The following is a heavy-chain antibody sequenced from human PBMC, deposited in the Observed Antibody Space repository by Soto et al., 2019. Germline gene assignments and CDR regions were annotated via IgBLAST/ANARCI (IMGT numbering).Heavy chain of an antibody. CDR3: AKDITILGVVIRRRTGGYGMDV. Sequence: GGSLRLSCAASGFTFSSYAMSWVRQAPGKGLEWVSAISGSGGSTYYADSVKGRFTISRDNSKNTLYLQMNSLRAEDTAVYYCAKDITILGVVIRRRTGGYGMDVWGQGTTVTVSS. J-gene: IGHJ6*02. CDR2: ISGSGGST. D-gene: IGHD3-3*01. V-gene: IGHV3-23*01. CDR1: GFTFSSYA.